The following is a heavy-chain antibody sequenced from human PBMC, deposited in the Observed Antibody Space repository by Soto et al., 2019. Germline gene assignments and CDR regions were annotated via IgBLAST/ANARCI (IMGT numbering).Heavy chain of an antibody. Sequence: PGGSLRLSCAASGFTFSSYCMNWVRQAPGKGLEWVSSISSSSSYIYYADSVKGRFTISRDNAKNSLYLQMNSLRAEDTAVYYCARERSGYSSSWYLSGGMDVWGQGTTVTVSS. CDR3: ARERSGYSSSWYLSGGMDV. CDR1: GFTFSSYC. D-gene: IGHD6-13*01. J-gene: IGHJ6*02. V-gene: IGHV3-21*01. CDR2: ISSSSSYI.